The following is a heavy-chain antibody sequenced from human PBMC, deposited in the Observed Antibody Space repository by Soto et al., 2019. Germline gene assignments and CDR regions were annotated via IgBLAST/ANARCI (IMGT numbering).Heavy chain of an antibody. V-gene: IGHV4-34*01. J-gene: IGHJ6*02. D-gene: IGHD6-6*01. CDR3: ARGVTYSSSSDYYYYYGTDV. Sequence: SETLSLTCAVYGGSFSGYYWSWIRQPPGKGLEWIGEINHSGSSNYNPSLKRRVTISVETSKNQFSLKLSSVTAADTAVYYCARGVTYSSSSDYYYYYGTDVWGQGTKVTVYS. CDR2: INHSGSS. CDR1: GGSFSGYY.